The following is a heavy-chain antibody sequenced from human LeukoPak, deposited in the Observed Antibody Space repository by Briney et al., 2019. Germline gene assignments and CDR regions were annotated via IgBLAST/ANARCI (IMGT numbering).Heavy chain of an antibody. J-gene: IGHJ4*02. V-gene: IGHV3-21*04. CDR1: GFTFSSYS. CDR2: ISSSSSYM. Sequence: GGSLRLSCAASGFTFSSYSMNWVRQAPGKGLEWVSSISSSSSYMYYADSVKGRFTFSRDNSKNTLYLQMNSLRAEDTAIYYCATKGFYCSGGSCHVYYFDYWGQGTLVTVSS. CDR3: ATKGFYCSGGSCHVYYFDY. D-gene: IGHD2-15*01.